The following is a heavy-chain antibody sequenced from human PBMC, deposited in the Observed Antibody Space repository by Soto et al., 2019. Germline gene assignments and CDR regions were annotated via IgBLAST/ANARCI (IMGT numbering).Heavy chain of an antibody. CDR1: GVTLSSYA. V-gene: IGHV3-33*03. CDR2: IWYDGSNK. J-gene: IGHJ4*02. D-gene: IGHD3-22*01. CDR3: AKKYDSSGYYPDS. Sequence: GRALRLSSAASGVTLSSYALHWVRQAPGKGLEWVAVIWYDGSNKYYAASVKGRFTISRDNSKNTLYLQMSSLRAEDTAVYYCAKKYDSSGYYPDSWGQGT.